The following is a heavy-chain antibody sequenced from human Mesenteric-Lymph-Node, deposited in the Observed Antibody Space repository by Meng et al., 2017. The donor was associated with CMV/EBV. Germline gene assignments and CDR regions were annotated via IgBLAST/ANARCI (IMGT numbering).Heavy chain of an antibody. D-gene: IGHD3-3*01. CDR3: ARVGTYYDFWSGYKLNYYGMDV. V-gene: IGHV4-39*07. J-gene: IGHJ6*02. Sequence: GSLRLSCTVSSGSISSSSHYWGWVRQPPGKGLEWIGSLYYGVRPYYNPSLKSRVTMSVDTSKNELSLKLNSVTAADTAVYYCARVGTYYDFWSGYKLNYYGMDVWGQGTTVTVSS. CDR1: SGSISSSSHY. CDR2: LYYGVRP.